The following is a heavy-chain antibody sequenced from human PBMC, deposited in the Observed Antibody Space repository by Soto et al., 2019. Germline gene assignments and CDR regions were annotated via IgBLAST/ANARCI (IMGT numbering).Heavy chain of an antibody. CDR3: ARGDIYDYWPQ. J-gene: IGHJ4*02. Sequence: QVRLQESGPGLVKPSGTLSLTCTVSGASISSGVWWSWVRQPPGKGLEWIGEIYHSGSTNYYPSLKSRVTISVDISNNQFSLKLNSVTAADTAVYYCARGDIYDYWPQWGQGTLVTVSS. D-gene: IGHD3-3*01. CDR1: GASISSGVW. CDR2: IYHSGST. V-gene: IGHV4-4*02.